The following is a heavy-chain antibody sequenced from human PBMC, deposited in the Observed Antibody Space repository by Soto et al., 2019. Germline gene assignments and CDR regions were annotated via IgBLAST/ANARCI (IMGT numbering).Heavy chain of an antibody. J-gene: IGHJ4*02. CDR2: IYYSGST. CDR3: ARETRGYSSSWYNFDY. Sequence: QVQLQESGPGLVKPSETLSLTCTVSGGSISSYYWSWIRQPPGKGLEWIGYIYYSGSTNYNPSLKSRVTISVDTSKNQFSLKLSSVTAADTAVYYCARETRGYSSSWYNFDYWGQGTLVTVSS. V-gene: IGHV4-59*01. D-gene: IGHD6-13*01. CDR1: GGSISSYY.